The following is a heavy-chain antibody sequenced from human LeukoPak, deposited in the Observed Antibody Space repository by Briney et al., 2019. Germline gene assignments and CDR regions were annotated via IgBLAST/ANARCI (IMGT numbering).Heavy chain of an antibody. CDR3: ARNLGGELSFDY. V-gene: IGHV4-59*08. CDR2: IYYSGST. CDR1: GGSISSYY. Sequence: SETLSLTCTVSGGSISSYYWSWIRQPPGKGLEWIGYIYYSGSTNYNPSLKSRVTISVDTSKNQFSLKLSSVTAADTAVYYCARNLGGELSFDYWGQGTLVTVSS. D-gene: IGHD3-10*01. J-gene: IGHJ4*02.